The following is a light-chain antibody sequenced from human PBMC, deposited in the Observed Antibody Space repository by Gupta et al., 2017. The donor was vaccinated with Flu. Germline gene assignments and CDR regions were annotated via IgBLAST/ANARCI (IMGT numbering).Light chain of an antibody. CDR1: ESIGTW. J-gene: IGKJ3*01. CDR3: QQSNNFPFT. Sequence: DIQMTQSPSVVSASVGDRGTITCRASESIGTWLAWYQQMPGKAPKLLIYDASTLETGVPLRFSGSGAGTDFTLTINSLQPEDFATYYCQQSNNFPFTFGPGTKVDFK. V-gene: IGKV1-12*02. CDR2: DAS.